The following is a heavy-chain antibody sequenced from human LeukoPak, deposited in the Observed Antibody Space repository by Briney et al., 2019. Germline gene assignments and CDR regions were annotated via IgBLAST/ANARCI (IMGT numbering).Heavy chain of an antibody. CDR1: GFSFSNYW. CDR2: INQNGGQS. D-gene: IGHD3-3*01. J-gene: IGHJ4*02. Sequence: GGSLRLSCEASGFSFSNYWMTWVRQAPGKGLEWVADINQNGGQSYYVDSVKGRFTLSRDNSKNTLYLQMNSLRAEDTAVYYCAKAGALRFLEWFRVWGQGTLVTVSS. V-gene: IGHV3-7*03. CDR3: AKAGALRFLEWFRV.